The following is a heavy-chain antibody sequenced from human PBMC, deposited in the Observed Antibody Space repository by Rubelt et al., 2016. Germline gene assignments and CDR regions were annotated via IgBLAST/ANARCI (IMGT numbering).Heavy chain of an antibody. Sequence: PGRSLRLSCAASGFTVRSSYMSWVRQAPGKGLEWVSVIYSGGTTYYADSVKARFTISRDNSKNTVFLQMNSLRAENTAVYFCAGAILGRGAFDIWGQGTMVTVSS. CDR3: AGAILGRGAFDI. D-gene: IGHD3-16*01. CDR1: GFTVRSSY. V-gene: IGHV3-66*01. CDR2: IYSGGTT. J-gene: IGHJ3*02.